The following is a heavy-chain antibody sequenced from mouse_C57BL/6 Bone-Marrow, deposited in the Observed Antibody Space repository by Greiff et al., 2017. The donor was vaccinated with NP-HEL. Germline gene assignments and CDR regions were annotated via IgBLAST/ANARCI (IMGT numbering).Heavy chain of an antibody. Sequence: VQLQQSGAELARPGASVKLSCKASGYTFTSYGISWVKQRTGQGLEWIGEIYPRSGNTYYNEKFKGKATLTADKSSSTAYMELRSLTSEDSAVYFCARSRDGYYYYAMDYWGQGTSVTVSS. CDR3: ARSRDGYYYYAMDY. V-gene: IGHV1-81*01. CDR2: IYPRSGNT. J-gene: IGHJ4*01. D-gene: IGHD2-3*01. CDR1: GYTFTSYG.